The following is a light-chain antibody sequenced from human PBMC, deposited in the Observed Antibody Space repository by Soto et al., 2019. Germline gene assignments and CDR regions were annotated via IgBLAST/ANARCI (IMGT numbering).Light chain of an antibody. CDR1: QSVGNN. Sequence: EIVLTQSPATLSLSPGERATLSCRASQSVGNNLAWYQQKPGQAPGLLIYEASTRATGIPARFSGSGSGTDFTLTISSLEPEDFAVYYCQQHANWPVTFGGG. J-gene: IGKJ4*01. V-gene: IGKV3-11*01. CDR3: QQHANWPVT. CDR2: EAS.